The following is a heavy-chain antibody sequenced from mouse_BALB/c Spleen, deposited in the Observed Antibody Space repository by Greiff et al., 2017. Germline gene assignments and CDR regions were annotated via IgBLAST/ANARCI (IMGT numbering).Heavy chain of an antibody. J-gene: IGHJ1*01. Sequence: EVKVVESGGGLVKPGGSLKLSCAASGFTFSSYAMSWVRQTPEKRLEWVATISSGGSYTYYPDSVKGRFTISRDNAKNTLYLQMSSLRSEDTAMYYCARRDFDGWGAGTTVTVSS. V-gene: IGHV5-9-3*01. CDR3: ARRDFDG. CDR2: ISSGGSYT. CDR1: GFTFSSYA.